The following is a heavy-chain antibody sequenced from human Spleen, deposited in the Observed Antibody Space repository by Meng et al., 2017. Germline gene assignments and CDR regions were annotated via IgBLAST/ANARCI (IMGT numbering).Heavy chain of an antibody. V-gene: IGHV4-59*12. CDR2: IYHNGDT. J-gene: IGHJ4*02. Sequence: GSLRLSCTVSDDSISSYYWNWIRQPPGKGLEWIGFIYHNGDTNYNPSLKSRVTIAIDKSKNQFSLKLSSVTAADTAVYYCASWIYSCGWQWGQGALVTVSS. CDR3: ASWIYSCGWQ. D-gene: IGHD6-19*01. CDR1: DDSISSYY.